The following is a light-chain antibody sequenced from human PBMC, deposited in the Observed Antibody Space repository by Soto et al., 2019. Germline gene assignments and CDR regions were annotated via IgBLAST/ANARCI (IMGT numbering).Light chain of an antibody. J-gene: IGKJ1*01. CDR3: QQSYSTPPWT. CDR2: AAS. CDR1: QSIVTY. V-gene: IGKV1-39*01. Sequence: DIQMTQSPSSRSASVVDRVTSTCRASQSIVTYLNWYLQKPGKAPKLLIYAASNLQSGVPSRFSGSGSGTDFTLTISSLQPEDFATYFCQQSYSTPPWTFGQGTKVDI.